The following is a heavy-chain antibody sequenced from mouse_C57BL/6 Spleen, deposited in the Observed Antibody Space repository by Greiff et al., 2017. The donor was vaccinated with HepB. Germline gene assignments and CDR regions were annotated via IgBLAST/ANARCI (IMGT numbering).Heavy chain of an antibody. CDR2: IRLKSDNYAT. J-gene: IGHJ1*03. V-gene: IGHV6-3*01. CDR1: GFTFSNYW. D-gene: IGHD2-2*01. Sequence: EVKLEESGGGLVQPGGSMKLSCVASGFTFSNYWMNWVRQSPEKGLEWVAQIRLKSDNYATHYAESVKGRFTISRDDSKSSVYLQMNNLRAEDTGIYYCTPIYYGYDWYFDVWGTGTTVTVSS. CDR3: TPIYYGYDWYFDV.